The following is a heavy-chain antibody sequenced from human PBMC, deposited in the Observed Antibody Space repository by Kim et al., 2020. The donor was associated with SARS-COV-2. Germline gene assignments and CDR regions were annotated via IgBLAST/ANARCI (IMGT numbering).Heavy chain of an antibody. J-gene: IGHJ4*02. CDR2: INPNSGGT. CDR3: AGLAAHSSSAPAEY. CDR1: GYTFTGYY. D-gene: IGHD6-6*01. Sequence: ASVKVSCKASGYTFTGYYMHWVRQAPGQGLEWMGWINPNSGGTNYAQKFQGRVTMTRDTSISTAYMELSRLRSDDTAVYYCAGLAAHSSSAPAEYWGQGTLVTVSS. V-gene: IGHV1-2*02.